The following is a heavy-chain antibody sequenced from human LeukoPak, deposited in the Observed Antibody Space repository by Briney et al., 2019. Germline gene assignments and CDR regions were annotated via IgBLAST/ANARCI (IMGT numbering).Heavy chain of an antibody. CDR3: ARAGGEWLAKGYFDL. CDR1: GGSISSYY. CDR2: IYYSGST. D-gene: IGHD6-19*01. V-gene: IGHV4-59*01. Sequence: SETLSLTCTVSGGSISSYYWSWIRQPPGKGLEWIGYIYYSGSTNYNPSLKSRVTISVDTSKNQFSLKLSSVTAADTAVYYCARAGGEWLAKGYFDLWGRGTLVTVSS. J-gene: IGHJ2*01.